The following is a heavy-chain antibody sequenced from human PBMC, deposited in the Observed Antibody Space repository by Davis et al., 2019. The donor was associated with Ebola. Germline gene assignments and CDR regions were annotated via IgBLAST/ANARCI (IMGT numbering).Heavy chain of an antibody. CDR1: GRNFNAFG. CDR2: ITGGGGDT. Sequence: GGSLRLSCADPGRNFNAFGMSWVRQAPGKGLEWVSAITGGGGDTFYADSVKGRVTISRDNSKNTLYLQMNRLRVEDTALYYCAKGDYNSVWFPWGQGTLVTVS. J-gene: IGHJ5*02. V-gene: IGHV3-23*01. D-gene: IGHD5/OR15-5a*01. CDR3: AKGDYNSVWFP.